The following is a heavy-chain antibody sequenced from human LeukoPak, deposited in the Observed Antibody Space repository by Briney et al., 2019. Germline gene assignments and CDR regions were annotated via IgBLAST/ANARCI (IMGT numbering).Heavy chain of an antibody. CDR3: AREALLLWCYDY. CDR2: IIPIFGTA. V-gene: IGHV1-69*13. Sequence: SVRVSCKASGGTFSSYAISWVRQAPGQGLEWMGGIIPIFGTANYAQKFQGRVTITADESTSTAYMELSSLRSEDTAVYYCAREALLLWCYDYWGQGTLVTVSS. CDR1: GGTFSSYA. D-gene: IGHD3-10*01. J-gene: IGHJ4*02.